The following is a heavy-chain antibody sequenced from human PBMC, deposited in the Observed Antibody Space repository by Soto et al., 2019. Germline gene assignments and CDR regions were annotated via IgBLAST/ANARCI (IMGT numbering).Heavy chain of an antibody. D-gene: IGHD6-6*01. V-gene: IGHV1-2*04. J-gene: IGHJ4*02. CDR3: ARGLELSSSSTENFDY. Sequence: GASVKVSCEASGYTFTGYYMHWVRQAPGQGLEWMGWINPNSGGTNYAQKFQGWVTMTRDTSISTAYMELSRLRSDGTAVYYCARGLELSSSSTENFDYWGQGTLVTVSS. CDR1: GYTFTGYY. CDR2: INPNSGGT.